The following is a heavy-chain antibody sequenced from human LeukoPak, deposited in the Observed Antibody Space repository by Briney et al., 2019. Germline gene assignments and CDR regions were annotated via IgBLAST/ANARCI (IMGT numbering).Heavy chain of an antibody. CDR3: AKDGRRYDFWSGIGVFDI. Sequence: PGGSLRLSCAASGFTFGDYAMHWVRQAPGKGLEWVSGINWNSGNIGYTDSVKGRFTISRDNAKSSLYLQMNSLRTEDMAFYYCAKDGRRYDFWSGIGVFDIWGQGTMVTVSS. CDR1: GFTFGDYA. D-gene: IGHD3-3*01. V-gene: IGHV3-9*03. CDR2: INWNSGNI. J-gene: IGHJ3*02.